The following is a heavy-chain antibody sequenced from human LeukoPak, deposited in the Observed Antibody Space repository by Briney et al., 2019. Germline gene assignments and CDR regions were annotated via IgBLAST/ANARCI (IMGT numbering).Heavy chain of an antibody. J-gene: IGHJ3*02. CDR3: AREKEASAFDI. CDR2: ISSSSSYI. V-gene: IGHV3-21*01. CDR1: GFTFSSYS. Sequence: GGSLKLSCAASGFTFSSYSMNWVRQAPGKGLEWVSSISSSSSYIYYADSVKGRFTISRDNAKNSLYLQMNSLRAEDTAVYYCAREKEASAFDIWGQGTMVTVSS.